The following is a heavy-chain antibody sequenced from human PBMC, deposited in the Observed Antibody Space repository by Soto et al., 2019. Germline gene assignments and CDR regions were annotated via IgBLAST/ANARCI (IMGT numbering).Heavy chain of an antibody. CDR1: GGSINSADYY. J-gene: IGHJ6*02. CDR2: VYYSGTT. V-gene: IGHV4-30-4*01. D-gene: IGHD5-18*01. CDR3: ARDNSHYYGMDV. Sequence: PSETLSLTCTVSGGSINSADYYWNWIRQPPGRGLEWIGYVYYSGTTYYNPSLNSRATISLDTSKNQFSLTLTSVTAADTAVYYCARDNSHYYGMDVWGRGTTVTVSS.